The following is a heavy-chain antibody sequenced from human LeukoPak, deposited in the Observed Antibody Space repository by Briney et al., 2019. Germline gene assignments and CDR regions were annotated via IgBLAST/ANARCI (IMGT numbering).Heavy chain of an antibody. J-gene: IGHJ5*02. CDR2: INPNSSGT. V-gene: IGHV1-2*06. Sequence: VASVKVSCKASGYTFTGYYMHWVRQAPGQGLEWMGRINPNSSGTNYAQRFQDRVTMTRDTSISIVYMDLSSLRSDDTAVYYCAGSYGSGSYYGGNWFDPWGQGTLVTVSS. CDR3: AGSYGSGSYYGGNWFDP. D-gene: IGHD3-10*01. CDR1: GYTFTGYY.